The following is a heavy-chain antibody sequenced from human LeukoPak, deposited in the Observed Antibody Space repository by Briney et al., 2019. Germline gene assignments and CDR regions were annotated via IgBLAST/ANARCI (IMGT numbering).Heavy chain of an antibody. V-gene: IGHV4-4*07. Sequence: SETLSLTCTVSGGSISGYYWSWIRQPAGKGLEWIGRIYTSGSTNYNPSLKSRVTMSVDTSKNQFSLKLSSVTAADTAVYYCARQRRNSSGYYYYYYYMDVWGKGTTVTVSS. J-gene: IGHJ6*03. D-gene: IGHD3-22*01. CDR3: ARQRRNSSGYYYYYYYMDV. CDR1: GGSISGYY. CDR2: IYTSGST.